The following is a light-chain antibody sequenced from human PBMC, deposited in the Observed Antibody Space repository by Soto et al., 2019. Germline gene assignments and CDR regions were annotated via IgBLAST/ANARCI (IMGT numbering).Light chain of an antibody. Sequence: DIQLTQSPSFLSASAGDRVTITCRASQGISSYLAWYQQKPGKAPKLLIYAASTLQSGVPSRFSGSGSGTEFTLTISSLQPEDFATYYCQQLNSYPLFGQGTRLEIK. V-gene: IGKV1-9*01. CDR2: AAS. CDR1: QGISSY. CDR3: QQLNSYPL. J-gene: IGKJ5*01.